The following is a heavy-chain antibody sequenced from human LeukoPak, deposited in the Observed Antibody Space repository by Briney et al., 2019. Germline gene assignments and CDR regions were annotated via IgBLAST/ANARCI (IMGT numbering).Heavy chain of an antibody. V-gene: IGHV3-23*01. D-gene: IGHD6-19*01. CDR1: GFKFTAFA. Sequence: GGSLRLSCAASGFKFTAFAMTWVRQAPGKGLEWVSRFDGTGGGTYYADSVKGRFTMTRNDSKNTVYLQMNGLRAEDTALYYCVKGGWGDDWGQGTLVTVSS. CDR2: FDGTGGGT. CDR3: VKGGWGDD. J-gene: IGHJ4*02.